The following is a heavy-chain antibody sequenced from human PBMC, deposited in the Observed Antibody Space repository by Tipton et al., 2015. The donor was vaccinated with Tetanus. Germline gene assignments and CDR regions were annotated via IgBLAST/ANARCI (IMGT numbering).Heavy chain of an antibody. CDR2: VFYSGSS. CDR1: GGSINNGSFY. J-gene: IGHJ6*02. CDR3: ARDRSITIFGVVPINYYYGMDV. Sequence: TLSLTCTVSGGSINNGSFYWGWIRQPPGKGLEWIGSVFYSGSSFYNPSLKSRVTMSADTSKNQFSLKLSSVTAADTAVYYCARDRSITIFGVVPINYYYGMDVWGQGTTVTVSS. V-gene: IGHV4-39*07. D-gene: IGHD3-3*01.